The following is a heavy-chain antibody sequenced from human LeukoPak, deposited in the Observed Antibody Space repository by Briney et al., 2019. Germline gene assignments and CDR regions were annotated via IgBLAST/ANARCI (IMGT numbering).Heavy chain of an antibody. Sequence: GGSLRLSCAASGFTFSSYSMTWVRQAPGKGLEWVSSISSSSSYIYYADSVKGRFTISRDNAKNSLYLQMNSLRAEDTAVYYFARELNVLRYLDWLSGDPYYFDYWGQGTLVTVSS. V-gene: IGHV3-21*01. CDR2: ISSSSSYI. J-gene: IGHJ4*02. D-gene: IGHD3-9*01. CDR3: ARELNVLRYLDWLSGDPYYFDY. CDR1: GFTFSSYS.